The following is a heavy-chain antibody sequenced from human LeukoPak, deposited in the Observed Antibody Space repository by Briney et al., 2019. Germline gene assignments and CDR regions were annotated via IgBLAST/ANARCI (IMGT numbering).Heavy chain of an antibody. CDR3: AKMGCEITMIPNWFDP. CDR2: ISGSGGST. Sequence: GGSLRLSCAASGFTFSSYAMSWVRQAPGKGLEWVSAISGSGGSTYYADSVKGRFTTSRDNSKNTLYLQMNSLRAEDTAVYYCAKMGCEITMIPNWFDPWGQGTLVTVSS. V-gene: IGHV3-23*01. J-gene: IGHJ5*02. D-gene: IGHD3-22*01. CDR1: GFTFSSYA.